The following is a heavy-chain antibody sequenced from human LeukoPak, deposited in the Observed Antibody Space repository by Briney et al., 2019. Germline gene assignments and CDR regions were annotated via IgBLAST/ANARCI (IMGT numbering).Heavy chain of an antibody. V-gene: IGHV3-7*04. D-gene: IGHD6-13*01. Sequence: ETLSLTCTVSGYSISSGYYWGWIRQPPGKGLEWVANIKQDGSEKYYVDSAKGRFTISRDNAKNSLFLQMNNLRAEDSAVYYCARGLIAAAGTGYYYYHAMDVWGQGTTVTVSS. J-gene: IGHJ6*02. CDR2: IKQDGSEK. CDR1: GYSISSGYY. CDR3: ARGLIAAAGTGYYYYHAMDV.